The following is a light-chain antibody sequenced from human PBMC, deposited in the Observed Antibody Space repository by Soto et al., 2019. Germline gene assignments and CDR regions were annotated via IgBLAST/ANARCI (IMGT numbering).Light chain of an antibody. J-gene: IGKJ4*01. V-gene: IGKV1-39*01. CDR1: QSISSY. Sequence: DIQMTQSPSSLSASVGDRVTITCPASQSISSYLNWYQQKPGKAPKLLIYAASSLQSGVPSRFSGSGSETDFTLTISSLQPEDFATDYCQQSYSTPPITFGGGTKVAVK. CDR3: QQSYSTPPIT. CDR2: AAS.